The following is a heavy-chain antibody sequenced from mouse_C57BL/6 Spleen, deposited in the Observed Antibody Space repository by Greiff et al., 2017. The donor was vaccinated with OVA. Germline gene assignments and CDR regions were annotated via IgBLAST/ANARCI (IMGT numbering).Heavy chain of an antibody. CDR3: ARGYEGAMDY. J-gene: IGHJ4*01. V-gene: IGHV1-80*01. CDR2: IYPGDGDT. CDR1: GYAFSSYW. D-gene: IGHD2-14*01. Sequence: VQLQQSGAELVKPGASVKLSCKASGYAFSSYWMNWVKQRPGQGLEWIGQIYPGDGDTNYNGKFKGKATLTADKSSSTAYMQLSSLTSEDSAVYFCARGYEGAMDYWGQGTSVTVSA.